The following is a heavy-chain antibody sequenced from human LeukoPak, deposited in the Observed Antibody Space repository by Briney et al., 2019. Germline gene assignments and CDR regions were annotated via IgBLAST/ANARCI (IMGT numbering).Heavy chain of an antibody. Sequence: SETLSLTCAVYGGSFSGYYWSWIRQPPAKGLEWNGEINHSGSTNSKPSLKSRVTISVDTSKNQFSLKLSSVTAADTAVYYCARERVVSTYYYFDYWGQGTLVTVSS. J-gene: IGHJ4*02. CDR1: GGSFSGYY. V-gene: IGHV4-34*01. CDR3: ARERVVSTYYYFDY. D-gene: IGHD2-21*01. CDR2: INHSGST.